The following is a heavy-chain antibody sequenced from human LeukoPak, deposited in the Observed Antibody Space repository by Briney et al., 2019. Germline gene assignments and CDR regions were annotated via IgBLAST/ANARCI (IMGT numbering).Heavy chain of an antibody. V-gene: IGHV3-9*01. CDR2: ISWNSNEI. J-gene: IGHJ4*02. Sequence: GGSLRLSCVASGFDFADQAMHWVRQAPGKGLEWVSGISWNSNEIIYADSVKGRFTISRDNAKNSLYLQMNSLRAEDTAVYYCARETPRRGETRDGYRWGQGTLVTVSS. CDR1: GFDFADQA. D-gene: IGHD5-24*01. CDR3: ARETPRRGETRDGYR.